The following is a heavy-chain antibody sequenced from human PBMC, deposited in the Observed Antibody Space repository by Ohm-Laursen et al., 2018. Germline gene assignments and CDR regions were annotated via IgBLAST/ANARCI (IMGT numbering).Heavy chain of an antibody. CDR2: VYTSGST. CDR3: ARYLPSMDYYYGMDV. Sequence: PGTLSLTCTVSGGSIKTYYWSWIRQPAGKRLEWIGRVYTSGSTNYNPSLKSRVTMSVDTSKNQFSLKLSSVTAADTAVYYCARYLPSMDYYYGMDVWGQGTTVTVSS. CDR1: GGSIKTYY. V-gene: IGHV4-4*07. J-gene: IGHJ6*02. D-gene: IGHD2-8*01.